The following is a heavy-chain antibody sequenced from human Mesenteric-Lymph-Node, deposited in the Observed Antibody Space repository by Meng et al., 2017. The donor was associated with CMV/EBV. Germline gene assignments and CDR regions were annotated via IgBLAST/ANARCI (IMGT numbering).Heavy chain of an antibody. CDR2: ISRSSSYK. V-gene: IGHV3-21*01. D-gene: IGHD2-2*01. Sequence: GESLKISCAASGFTFSSYDMSWVRQAPGKGLEWVSSISRSSSYKYYADSVKGRFTISRDNAKNFLFLQMSSLRVEDTAVYYCATSPDIVVVPPVHRDFWGQGTLVTVSS. CDR1: GFTFSSYD. J-gene: IGHJ4*02. CDR3: ATSPDIVVVPPVHRDF.